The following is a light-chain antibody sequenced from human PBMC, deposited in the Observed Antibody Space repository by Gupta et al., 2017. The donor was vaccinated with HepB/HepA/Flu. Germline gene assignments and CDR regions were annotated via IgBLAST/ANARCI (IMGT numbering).Light chain of an antibody. Sequence: DIQMTQSPSTVSSSVGDRVTITFRSSQSISSWLAWYQQKPGKAPKLLIYKASSLESGVPSRFSGSGSGTEFTLTISSLQPDDFATYYCQQYYSYSKTFGQGTKVQIK. V-gene: IGKV1-5*03. CDR2: KAS. J-gene: IGKJ1*01. CDR1: QSISSW. CDR3: QQYYSYSKT.